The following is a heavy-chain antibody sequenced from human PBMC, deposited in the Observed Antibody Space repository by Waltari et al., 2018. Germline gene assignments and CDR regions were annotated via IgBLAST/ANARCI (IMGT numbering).Heavy chain of an antibody. Sequence: QVQLVESGGGVVQPGRSLRLSCAASGFTFSSCAMHWVRQGPGKGLGWVAVISYAGSNKYYADSVKGRFTISRDNSKNTLYLQMNSLRAEDTAVYYCARDLEVTMVQGVIGGAFDIWDQGTMVTVSS. J-gene: IGHJ3*02. CDR3: ARDLEVTMVQGVIGGAFDI. V-gene: IGHV3-30-3*01. CDR1: GFTFSSCA. CDR2: ISYAGSNK. D-gene: IGHD3-10*01.